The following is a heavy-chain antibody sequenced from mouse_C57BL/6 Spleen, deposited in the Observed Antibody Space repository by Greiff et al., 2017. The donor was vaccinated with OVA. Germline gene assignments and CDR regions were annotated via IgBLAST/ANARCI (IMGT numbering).Heavy chain of an antibody. CDR3: ASTYDYDRYYYAMDY. Sequence: VQLQQSGAELVRPGTSVKVSCKASGYAFTNYLIEWVKQRPGQGLEWIGVINPGSGGTNYNEKFKGKATLTADKSSSTAYMQLSSLTSEDSAVYSCASTYDYDRYYYAMDYWGQGTSVTVSS. V-gene: IGHV1-54*01. CDR2: INPGSGGT. D-gene: IGHD2-4*01. J-gene: IGHJ4*01. CDR1: GYAFTNYL.